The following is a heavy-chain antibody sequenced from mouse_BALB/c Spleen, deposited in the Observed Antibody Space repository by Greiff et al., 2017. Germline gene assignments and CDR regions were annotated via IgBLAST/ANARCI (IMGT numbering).Heavy chain of an antibody. V-gene: IGHV14-3*02. Sequence: VQLKESGAELVKPGASVKLSCTASGFNIKDTYMHWVKQRPEQGLEWIGRIDPANGNTKYDPKFQGKATITADTSSNTAYLQLSSLTSEDTAVYYCARPIYYGNWYFDVWGAGTTVTVSS. J-gene: IGHJ1*01. CDR1: GFNIKDTY. CDR3: ARPIYYGNWYFDV. D-gene: IGHD2-1*01. CDR2: IDPANGNT.